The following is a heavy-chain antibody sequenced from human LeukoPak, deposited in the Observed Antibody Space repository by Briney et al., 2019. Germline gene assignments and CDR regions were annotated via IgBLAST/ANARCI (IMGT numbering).Heavy chain of an antibody. CDR2: SNPNSGGT. D-gene: IGHD6-13*01. CDR3: ARDAYSSSWYRGGELEY. J-gene: IGHJ4*02. V-gene: IGHV1-2*04. Sequence: WASVKVSCKASGYTFTGYYMHWVRQAPGQGLEWMGWSNPNSGGTNYAQKFQGWVTMTRDTSNSTAYMELSRLRSDDTAVYYCARDAYSSSWYRGGELEYWGQGTLVTVSS. CDR1: GYTFTGYY.